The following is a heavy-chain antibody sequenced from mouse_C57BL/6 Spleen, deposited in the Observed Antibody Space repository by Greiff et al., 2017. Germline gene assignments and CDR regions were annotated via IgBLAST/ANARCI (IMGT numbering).Heavy chain of an antibody. Sequence: VQLQQPGAELVRPGSSVKLSCKASGYTFTSYWMHWVKQRPIQGLEWIGNIDPSDSETHYNQKFKDKATLTVDKSSSTAYMQLSSLTSEDSAVYYCARGGFVTTVVAPDYGGQGTTLTVSS. J-gene: IGHJ2*01. V-gene: IGHV1-52*01. CDR3: ARGGFVTTVVAPDY. CDR1: GYTFTSYW. CDR2: IDPSDSET. D-gene: IGHD1-1*01.